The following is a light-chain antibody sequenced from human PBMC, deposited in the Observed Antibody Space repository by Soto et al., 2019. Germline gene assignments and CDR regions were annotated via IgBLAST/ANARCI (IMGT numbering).Light chain of an antibody. J-gene: IGKJ1*01. CDR3: QHYNSYSEA. V-gene: IGKV1-5*01. Sequence: DIQMTQSPSSVSASVGDRVTITCRASERINTYLAWYQHKPRKAPKLLLFDVSNLESGVPSRFSGSGSGTEFTLTISSLQPDDFATYYCQHYNSYSEAFGQGTKVDNK. CDR1: ERINTY. CDR2: DVS.